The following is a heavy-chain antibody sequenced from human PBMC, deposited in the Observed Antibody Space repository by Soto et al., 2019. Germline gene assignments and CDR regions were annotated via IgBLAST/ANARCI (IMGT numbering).Heavy chain of an antibody. CDR3: AKVMPDVPPPLWDYYDSSGYNYYYYGMDV. CDR1: GFTFSSYA. D-gene: IGHD3-22*01. Sequence: GGSLRLSCAASGFTFSSYAMSWVRQAPGKGLEWVSAISGSGGSTYYADSVKGRFTISRDNSKNTRYLQMNSLRAEDTAVYYCAKVMPDVPPPLWDYYDSSGYNYYYYGMDVWGQGTTVTVSS. CDR2: ISGSGGST. J-gene: IGHJ6*02. V-gene: IGHV3-23*01.